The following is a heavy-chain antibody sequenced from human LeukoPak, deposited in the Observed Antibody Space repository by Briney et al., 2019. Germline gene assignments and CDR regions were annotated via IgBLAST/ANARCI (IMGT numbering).Heavy chain of an antibody. CDR1: GASISSGGYS. D-gene: IGHD3-3*01. V-gene: IGHV4-31*03. Sequence: SETLSLTCTVSGASISSGGYSWSWVRQHPGKGLEWIGCIYYTGSTYYNPSLERRVTISVATSKNQLSLKVSSVTAADTAVYFCARTITIFGALGYFDYWGQGTLVTVSS. J-gene: IGHJ4*02. CDR3: ARTITIFGALGYFDY. CDR2: IYYTGST.